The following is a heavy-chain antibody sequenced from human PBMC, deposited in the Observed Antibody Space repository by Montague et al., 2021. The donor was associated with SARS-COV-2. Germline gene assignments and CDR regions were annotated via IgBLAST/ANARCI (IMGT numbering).Heavy chain of an antibody. V-gene: IGHV4-4*02. CDR3: ARGSRVVGITPGFRY. CDR2: IDHSGNT. J-gene: IGHJ4*02. Sequence: SETLSLTCEVSGASISSNNWWIWVRQSPGKGLEWIGEIDHSGNTNYNPSLKSRVTIPVDTSKNQFSLNLTSVTAADTAMYYCARGSRVVGITPGFRYWGQGHQVAVSS. D-gene: IGHD2-21*01. CDR1: GASISSNNW.